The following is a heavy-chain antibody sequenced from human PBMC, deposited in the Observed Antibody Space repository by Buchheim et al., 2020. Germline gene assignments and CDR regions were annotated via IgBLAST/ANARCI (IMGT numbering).Heavy chain of an antibody. CDR1: GFTFSSYS. CDR2: ISSSSSYI. D-gene: IGHD6-13*01. Sequence: EVQLVESGGGLVKPGGSLRLSCAASGFTFSSYSMNWVRQAPGKGLEWVSSISSSSSYIYYADSEKGRFTISRDNAKNSMYLQMSSLRAEDTAVYYCARDGQIAAAGFYYYYGMDVWGQGTT. J-gene: IGHJ6*02. V-gene: IGHV3-21*01. CDR3: ARDGQIAAAGFYYYYGMDV.